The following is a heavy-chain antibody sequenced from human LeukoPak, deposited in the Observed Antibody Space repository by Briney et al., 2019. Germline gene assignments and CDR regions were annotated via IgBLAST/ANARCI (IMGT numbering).Heavy chain of an antibody. D-gene: IGHD6-19*01. Sequence: ASVKVSCKASGYTFTGYYMHWVRQAPGQGLEWMGWINPNSGGTNYAQKFQGRVTMTRDTSISTAYMELSGLRSDDTAVYYCARGRETGQWPNFDYWGQGTLVTVSS. V-gene: IGHV1-2*02. CDR1: GYTFTGYY. J-gene: IGHJ4*02. CDR3: ARGRETGQWPNFDY. CDR2: INPNSGGT.